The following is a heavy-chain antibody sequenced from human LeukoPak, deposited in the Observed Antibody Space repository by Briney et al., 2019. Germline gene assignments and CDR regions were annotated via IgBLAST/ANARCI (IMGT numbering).Heavy chain of an antibody. CDR1: GGSFSGYY. V-gene: IGHV4-34*01. Sequence: SSETLSLTCAVYGGSFSGYYWSWIRQPPGKGLEWIGEINHSGSTNYNPSLKSRVTISVDTSKNQFSLKLSSVTAADTAVYYCARALRDSSSSYWGQGTLVTVSS. CDR2: INHSGST. CDR3: ARALRDSSSSY. D-gene: IGHD6-13*01. J-gene: IGHJ4*02.